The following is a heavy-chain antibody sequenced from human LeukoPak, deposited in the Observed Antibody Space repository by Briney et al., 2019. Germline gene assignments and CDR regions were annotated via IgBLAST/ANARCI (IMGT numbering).Heavy chain of an antibody. D-gene: IGHD1-1*01. CDR3: ARGAGGYRFDP. CDR2: IYNRGSP. Sequence: LSLTCTVSGGSITEYHWRWIRQPPGKGLEYIGYIYNRGSPFYNPSLKSRVTISTDTSKMQFSLKRASVTGADTAVYYCARGAGGYRFDPWGQGTLVTVSS. CDR1: GGSITEYH. J-gene: IGHJ5*02. V-gene: IGHV4-59*01.